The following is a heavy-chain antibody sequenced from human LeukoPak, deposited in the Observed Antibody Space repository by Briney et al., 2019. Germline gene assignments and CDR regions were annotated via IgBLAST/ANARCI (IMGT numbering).Heavy chain of an antibody. J-gene: IGHJ4*02. Sequence: SETLSLTCTVSGGSISSSSYYWGWIRQPPGKGLEWIGSIYYSGCTYYNPSLKRRVTISLDTSKTQFSLNLSSVTAADTAVYYCASMGYYDSSGYITDWGQGTLVTVSS. CDR3: ASMGYYDSSGYITD. V-gene: IGHV4-39*07. D-gene: IGHD3-22*01. CDR1: GGSISSSSYY. CDR2: IYYSGCT.